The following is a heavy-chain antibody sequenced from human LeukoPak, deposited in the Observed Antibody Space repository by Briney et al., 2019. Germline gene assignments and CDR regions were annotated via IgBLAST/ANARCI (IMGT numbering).Heavy chain of an antibody. CDR3: ARDANGAYYYYYYMDV. D-gene: IGHD3-10*01. CDR1: GYTFTGYY. J-gene: IGHJ6*03. CDR2: INPNSGGT. V-gene: IGHV1-2*02. Sequence: ASVKVSCKASGYTFTGYYMHWVRQAPGQGLEWMGWINPNSGGTNYAQKFQGRVTMTRDTSISTAYMELSRLRSDDTAVYYCARDANGAYYYYYYMDVWGKGTTVTISS.